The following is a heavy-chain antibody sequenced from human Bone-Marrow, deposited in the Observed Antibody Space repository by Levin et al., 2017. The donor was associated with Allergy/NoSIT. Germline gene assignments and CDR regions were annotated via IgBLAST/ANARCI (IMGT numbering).Heavy chain of an antibody. D-gene: IGHD6-13*01. Sequence: GGSLRLSCVASGFTFSAHAMTWVRQAPGKGLEWVSAIRGSDGRTDYADSVKGRFTISRDNAKNSLYLQVNSLRAEDTAVYYCAGKPLSSWLYWYFDVWGRGTLVTVSS. J-gene: IGHJ2*01. CDR3: AGKPLSSWLYWYFDV. CDR1: GFTFSAHA. V-gene: IGHV3-23*01. CDR2: IRGSDGRT.